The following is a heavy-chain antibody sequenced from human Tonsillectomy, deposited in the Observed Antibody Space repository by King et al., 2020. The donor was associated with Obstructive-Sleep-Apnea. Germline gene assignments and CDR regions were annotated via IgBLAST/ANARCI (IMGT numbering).Heavy chain of an antibody. V-gene: IGHV3-30*02. CDR1: GFTVRSYG. CDR2: IRYDGSNK. J-gene: IGHJ4*02. D-gene: IGHD3-3*01. Sequence: VQLVESGGGVVQPGRSLRLSCAASGFTVRSYGMHWVRQAPGKGLEWVAFIRYDGSNKYYADSVKGRFTISRDNSKNTLFLQMNSLRAGDTAVYYCAKDQGNWSGSFDYWGQGTLVTVSS. CDR3: AKDQGNWSGSFDY.